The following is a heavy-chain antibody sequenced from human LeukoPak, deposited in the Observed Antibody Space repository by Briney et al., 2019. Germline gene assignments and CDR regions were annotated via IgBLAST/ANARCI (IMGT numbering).Heavy chain of an antibody. V-gene: IGHV3-21*01. CDR3: ARETNCSSTSCHKNSWFDP. D-gene: IGHD2-2*01. CDR1: GFTFSSYS. J-gene: IGHJ5*02. CDR2: ISSSSSYI. Sequence: GGSLRLSCAASGFTFSSYSMNWDRQAPGRGLEWVSSISSSSSYIYYADSVKGRFTISRDNAKNSLYLQMNSLRAEDTAVYYCARETNCSSTSCHKNSWFDPWGQGTLVTVSS.